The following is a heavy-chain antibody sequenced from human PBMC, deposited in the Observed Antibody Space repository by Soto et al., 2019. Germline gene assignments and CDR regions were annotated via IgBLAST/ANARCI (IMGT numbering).Heavy chain of an antibody. J-gene: IGHJ6*02. D-gene: IGHD6-6*01. Sequence: QVQLVQSGAEVKKPGASVKVSCKASGYTFTSYGISWVRQAPGQGLEWMGWISAYNGNTNYAQKLQGRVTMTTDTSTSTAYMELRSLRSDDTAVYYCARGWDAYSSSSRVHYYYYGMDVWGQGTTVTVSS. CDR3: ARGWDAYSSSSRVHYYYYGMDV. V-gene: IGHV1-18*01. CDR1: GYTFTSYG. CDR2: ISAYNGNT.